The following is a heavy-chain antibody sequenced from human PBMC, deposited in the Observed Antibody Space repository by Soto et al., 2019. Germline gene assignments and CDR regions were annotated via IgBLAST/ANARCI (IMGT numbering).Heavy chain of an antibody. Sequence: ASVKVSCKAAGFTFNNYGLTWVRQAPGQGLEWMGWISTYGDNTNYAPKFQGRVTMTEDTSTDTAYMELSSLRSEDTAVYYCATSLGRVLLWFGELLRFDPWGQGTLVTVSS. D-gene: IGHD3-10*01. CDR3: ATSLGRVLLWFGELLRFDP. J-gene: IGHJ5*02. CDR2: ISTYGDNT. CDR1: GFTFNNYG. V-gene: IGHV1-18*01.